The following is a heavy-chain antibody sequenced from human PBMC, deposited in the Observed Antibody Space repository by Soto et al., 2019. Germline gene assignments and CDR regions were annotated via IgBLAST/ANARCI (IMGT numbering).Heavy chain of an antibody. CDR1: GFTFSSYE. D-gene: IGHD3-10*01. V-gene: IGHV3-48*03. Sequence: GSLRLSCAASGFTFSSYEMNWVRQAPGKGLEWVSYISSSGSTIYYADSVKGRFTISRDNAKNSLYLQMNSLRAEDTAVYYCARARWMRSVLLWVGDAFDIWGQWTMVTVSS. CDR2: ISSSGSTI. J-gene: IGHJ3*02. CDR3: ARARWMRSVLLWVGDAFDI.